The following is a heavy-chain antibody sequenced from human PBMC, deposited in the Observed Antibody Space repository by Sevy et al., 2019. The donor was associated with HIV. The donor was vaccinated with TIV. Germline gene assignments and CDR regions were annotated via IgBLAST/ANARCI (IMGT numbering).Heavy chain of an antibody. D-gene: IGHD3-22*01. Sequence: ASVKVSCKASGYTFTSYYMHCVRQAPGQGLEWMGIINPSGGSTSYAQKFQGRVTMTRDTSTSTVYMELSSLRSEDTAVYYCARDNYDSSGYHPGRAFDIWGQGTMVTVSS. CDR2: INPSGGST. CDR1: GYTFTSYY. J-gene: IGHJ3*02. CDR3: ARDNYDSSGYHPGRAFDI. V-gene: IGHV1-46*01.